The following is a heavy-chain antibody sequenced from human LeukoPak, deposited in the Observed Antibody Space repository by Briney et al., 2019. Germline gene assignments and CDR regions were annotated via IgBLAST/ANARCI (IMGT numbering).Heavy chain of an antibody. Sequence: ASVTVSCKASGYTFTSYGISWVRQAPGQGLEWMGWISAYNGNTNYAQKLQGRVTMTTDTSTSTAYMELRSLRSDDTAVYYCARDSEGGDCYSDWGQGTLVTVSS. D-gene: IGHD2-21*02. CDR2: ISAYNGNT. V-gene: IGHV1-18*01. J-gene: IGHJ4*02. CDR1: GYTFTSYG. CDR3: ARDSEGGDCYSD.